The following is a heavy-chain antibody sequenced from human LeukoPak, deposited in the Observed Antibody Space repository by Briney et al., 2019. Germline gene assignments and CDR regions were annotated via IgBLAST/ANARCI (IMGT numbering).Heavy chain of an antibody. Sequence: GESLKISCKGSRYSITSYWIGWVRQMPGKGLEWMGIIYPGDSDTRYSPSFQGQVTISADKSISTAYLQWSSLKASDTAMYYCARIPGYSGSYGAFDIWGQGTMVTVSS. J-gene: IGHJ3*02. CDR3: ARIPGYSGSYGAFDI. CDR1: RYSITSYW. V-gene: IGHV5-51*01. D-gene: IGHD1-26*01. CDR2: IYPGDSDT.